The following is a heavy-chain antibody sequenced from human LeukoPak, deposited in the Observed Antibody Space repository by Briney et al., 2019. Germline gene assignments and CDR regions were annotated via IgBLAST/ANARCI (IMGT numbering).Heavy chain of an antibody. CDR3: ARDLPYYYDSSGYPDAFDI. CDR2: IIPIFGTA. CDR1: GGTFSSYA. Sequence: GASVKVSCKASGGTFSSYAISWVRQAPGQGLEWMGGIIPIFGTANYAQKFQGRVTITADESTSTAYMELSSLRSEDTAVYYCARDLPYYYDSSGYPDAFDIWGQGTMVTVSS. J-gene: IGHJ3*02. D-gene: IGHD3-22*01. V-gene: IGHV1-69*13.